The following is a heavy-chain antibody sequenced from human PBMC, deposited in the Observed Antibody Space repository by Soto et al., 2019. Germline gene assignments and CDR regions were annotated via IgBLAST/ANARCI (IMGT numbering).Heavy chain of an antibody. Sequence: QVQLVESGGGAVQPGRSLRVSCVASGFTFSGFAMHWVRQAPGKGLEPVAVISYDGSYTHHSDSVKGRFTISRDNSKNTLYLQMSSLRIEETAVYYCAKDQGVGGTLGLFHYWGQGILVTVSS. CDR2: ISYDGSYT. J-gene: IGHJ4*02. CDR1: GFTFSGFA. V-gene: IGHV3-30*18. D-gene: IGHD3-3*01. CDR3: AKDQGVGGTLGLFHY.